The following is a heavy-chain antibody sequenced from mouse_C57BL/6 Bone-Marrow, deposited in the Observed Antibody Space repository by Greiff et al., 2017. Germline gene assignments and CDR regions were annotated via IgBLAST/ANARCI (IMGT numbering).Heavy chain of an antibody. V-gene: IGHV1-59*01. CDR1: GYTFTSYW. Sequence: VQLQQPGAELVRPGTSVKLSCKASGYTFTSYWMHWVKQRPGQGLEWIGGIDPSDSYTNYNQKFKGKATLTVDTSSSTAYMQLSSLTSEDSAVYYCASLWFAYWGQGTLVTVSA. CDR2: IDPSDSYT. J-gene: IGHJ3*01. CDR3: ASLWFAY.